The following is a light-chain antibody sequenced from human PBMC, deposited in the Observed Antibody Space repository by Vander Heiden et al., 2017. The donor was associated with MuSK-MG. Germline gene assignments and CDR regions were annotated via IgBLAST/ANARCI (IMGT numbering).Light chain of an antibody. Sequence: EIVLTQSPATLSLSPGERATLSCRASQSVSSYLAWYQQKPGQAPRLLIYDASNRATGIPARFSGSGSGTDFTLTISSLEPEDFAVYYCQQRSNWPFFTFGHGTKVDIK. J-gene: IGKJ3*01. CDR1: QSVSSY. V-gene: IGKV3-11*01. CDR2: DAS. CDR3: QQRSNWPFFT.